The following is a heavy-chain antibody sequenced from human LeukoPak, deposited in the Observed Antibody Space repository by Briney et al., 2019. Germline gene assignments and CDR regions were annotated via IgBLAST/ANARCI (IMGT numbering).Heavy chain of an antibody. V-gene: IGHV4-59*01. Sequence: SETLSLTCSVSDDSITMYYWTWIRQPPGKGLEWIGYIYYSGSTNYNPSLKSRVTISVDTSKNQFSLKLRSVTAADTAVYYCARVTGYMIEDYFDYWGQGTLVTVSS. D-gene: IGHD3-22*01. CDR2: IYYSGST. CDR1: DDSITMYY. CDR3: ARVTGYMIEDYFDY. J-gene: IGHJ4*02.